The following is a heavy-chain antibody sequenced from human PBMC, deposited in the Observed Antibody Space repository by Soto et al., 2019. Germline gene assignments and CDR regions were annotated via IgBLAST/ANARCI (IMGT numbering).Heavy chain of an antibody. CDR1: GFAFSSYW. V-gene: IGHV3-74*01. Sequence: VQLVESGGGLVQSGGSLRLSCAASGFAFSSYWMHWIRQAPGKGQVWVSSINPDGSTTSYADSVKGRFAISRDNAKNTLYLQMNSLGAEDTAVYYCVGYCTNGVCSDYWGQGTLVTV. J-gene: IGHJ4*02. CDR2: INPDGSTT. CDR3: VGYCTNGVCSDY. D-gene: IGHD2-8*01.